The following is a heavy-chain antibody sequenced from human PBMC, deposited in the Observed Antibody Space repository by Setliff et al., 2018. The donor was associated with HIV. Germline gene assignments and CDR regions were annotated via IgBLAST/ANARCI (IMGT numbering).Heavy chain of an antibody. CDR1: GYIFTDYY. CDR3: ARNQGDSSGWYAGDY. CDR2: INTSGGSA. V-gene: IGHV1-46*01. J-gene: IGHJ4*01. D-gene: IGHD6-19*01. Sequence: ASVKVSCKASGYIFTDYYMHWVRQAPGQGLEWMGVINTSGGSAGYAEKFRGRVTMTRDTSTSTVYMDLRNLRSEDTAVYYCARNQGDSSGWYAGDYWGHGTLVTVSS.